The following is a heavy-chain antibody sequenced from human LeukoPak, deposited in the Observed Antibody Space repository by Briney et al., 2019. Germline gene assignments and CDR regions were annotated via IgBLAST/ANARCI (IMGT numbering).Heavy chain of an antibody. CDR1: GGSISSSSSY. V-gene: IGHV4-61*02. CDR3: AREAGTIFGVVIVG. CDR2: IYASGTS. J-gene: IGHJ4*02. Sequence: NPSQTLSLTCTVSGGSISSSSSYWSWIRQPAGKGLEWIGRIYASGTSNYNPSLKSRVTISVDTSKNQFSLKLTSVTAADTAVYYCAREAGTIFGVVIVGWGQGTLVTVSS. D-gene: IGHD3-3*01.